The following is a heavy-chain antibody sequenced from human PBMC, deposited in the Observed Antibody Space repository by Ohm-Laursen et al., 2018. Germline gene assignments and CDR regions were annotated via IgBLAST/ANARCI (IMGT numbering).Heavy chain of an antibody. D-gene: IGHD6-19*01. CDR1: GASISSYY. CDR2: IHYDART. Sequence: GTLSLTCTVSGASISSYYWSWIRQPAGRGLEWIGYIHYDARTVYNPSLRSRVTISIDTSKNQFSLRLTSVTAADSAVYYCARLPDYSGWPFDHWGQGALVTVSS. CDR3: ARLPDYSGWPFDH. J-gene: IGHJ4*02. V-gene: IGHV4-59*12.